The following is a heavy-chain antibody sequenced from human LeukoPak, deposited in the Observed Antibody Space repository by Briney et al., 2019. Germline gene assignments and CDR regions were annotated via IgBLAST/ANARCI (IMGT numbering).Heavy chain of an antibody. CDR2: ISSSSSYI. D-gene: IGHD5-18*01. J-gene: IGHJ3*02. Sequence: PGGSLRLSCAASGFTFSSYSMNWVRQAPGKGLEWVSSISSSSSYIYYADSVKGRFTISRDNAKNSLYLKMNSLRAEDTAVYYCARDTAMVTSDDAFDIWGQGTMVTVSS. CDR3: ARDTAMVTSDDAFDI. V-gene: IGHV3-21*01. CDR1: GFTFSSYS.